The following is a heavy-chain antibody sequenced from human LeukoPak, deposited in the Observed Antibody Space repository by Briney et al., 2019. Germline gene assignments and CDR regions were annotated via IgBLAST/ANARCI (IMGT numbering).Heavy chain of an antibody. CDR2: VYYTGST. CDR1: GGSISGYY. D-gene: IGHD5-12*01. V-gene: IGHV4-59*01. CDR3: ARWDGSDLLFDH. Sequence: SETLSPTWTVAGGSISGYYWSWIRQPPGKGLEWIGYVYYTGSTNSNPSLNSRVTISVDTSKNQSSLKLSSVTAADTAVYYCARWDGSDLLFDHGAQEPLVTVS. J-gene: IGHJ4*02.